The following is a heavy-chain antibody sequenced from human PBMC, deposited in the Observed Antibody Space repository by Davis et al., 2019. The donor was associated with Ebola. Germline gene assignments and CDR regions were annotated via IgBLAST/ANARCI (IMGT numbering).Heavy chain of an antibody. D-gene: IGHD2-2*01. J-gene: IGHJ4*02. CDR3: ATDWGLGYCSNSTCSEVG. Sequence: PGGSLRLSCTTSGFTFGDYAMTWVRQAPGKGLEWISRVTSGGSKTFYADSVKGRFTISRDNTRDSVYLQMDSLGVDDTAAYYCATDWGLGYCSNSTCSEVGWGQGTLVTVSS. V-gene: IGHV3-48*03. CDR1: GFTFGDYA. CDR2: VTSGGSKT.